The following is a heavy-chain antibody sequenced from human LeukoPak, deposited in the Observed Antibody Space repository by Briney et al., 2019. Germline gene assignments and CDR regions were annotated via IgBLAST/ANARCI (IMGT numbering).Heavy chain of an antibody. D-gene: IGHD5-12*01. J-gene: IGHJ4*02. V-gene: IGHV3-21*01. Sequence: PGGSLRLSCAASGFTFSSYSMNWVRQAPGKGLEWVSSISSSSSYIYYADLVKGRFTSSRDNAKTSLYLQMNRLRAEDTAVYYCARANRVDIVATILPDRIDYWGQGTLVTVSS. CDR3: ARANRVDIVATILPDRIDY. CDR1: GFTFSSYS. CDR2: ISSSSSYI.